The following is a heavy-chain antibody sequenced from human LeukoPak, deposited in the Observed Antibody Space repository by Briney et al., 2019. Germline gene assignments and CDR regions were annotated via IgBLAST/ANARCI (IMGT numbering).Heavy chain of an antibody. D-gene: IGHD3-22*01. CDR1: GGTFSSYA. V-gene: IGHV1-69*13. CDR2: IIPIFGTA. J-gene: IGHJ4*02. Sequence: ASVKVSCKASGGTFSSYAISWVRQAPGQGLEWMGGIIPIFGTANYAQKFQGRVTITADESTSTAYMELSSLRSEDTAVYYCAGDPAYYYDSSGYYYDWGQGTLVTVS. CDR3: AGDPAYYYDSSGYYYD.